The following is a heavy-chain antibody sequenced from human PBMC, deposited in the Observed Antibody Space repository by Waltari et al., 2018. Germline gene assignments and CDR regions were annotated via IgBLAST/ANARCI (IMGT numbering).Heavy chain of an antibody. CDR2: ISGSDGST. CDR3: AKRGYCCSTSCSY. CDR1: GFTFSSYA. D-gene: IGHD2-2*01. J-gene: IGHJ4*02. V-gene: IGHV3-23*01. Sequence: EVQQLESGGGLVQPGGSLSLSCAASGFTFSSYAMSWVRRHPARGLGWVSAISGSDGSTYYADSVKGRFTISRDNTKNTLYLQMNSLRAEDTAVYYCAKRGYCCSTSCSYWGQGTLVTVSS.